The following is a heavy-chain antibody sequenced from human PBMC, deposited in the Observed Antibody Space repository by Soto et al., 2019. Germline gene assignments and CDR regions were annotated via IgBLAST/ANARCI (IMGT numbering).Heavy chain of an antibody. D-gene: IGHD6-13*01. CDR1: GFTFSSHS. CDR2: ISYDGSNK. V-gene: IGHV3-30-3*01. Sequence: QVQLVESGGGVVQPGRSLRLSCAASGFTFSSHSMHWVRQAPGKGLEWVAVISYDGSNKYYADSVKGRFTISRDNSKNTLYLQMNSLRAEDTAVYSCATYASSWTVFDYWGQGTLVTVSS. J-gene: IGHJ4*02. CDR3: ATYASSWTVFDY.